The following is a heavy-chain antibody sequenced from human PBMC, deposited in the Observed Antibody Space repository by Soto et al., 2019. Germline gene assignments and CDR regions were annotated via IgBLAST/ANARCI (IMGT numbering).Heavy chain of an antibody. V-gene: IGHV3-30*18. CDR3: AKDHLTTTVTTVGY. CDR1: GFTFSNYG. D-gene: IGHD4-17*01. J-gene: IGHJ4*02. CDR2: ISYHGSDK. Sequence: QVQLVESGGGVVQPGRSLRLSCAASGFTFSNYGMHWVRQAPGKGLEWVAVISYHGSDKYYADSVKGRFTISRDNSKNTLYLQIDSLRAEDTAVYDCAKDHLTTTVTTVGYWGQGTLVTVSS.